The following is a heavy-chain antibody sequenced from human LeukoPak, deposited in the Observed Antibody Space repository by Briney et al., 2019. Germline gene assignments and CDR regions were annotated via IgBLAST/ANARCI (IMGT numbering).Heavy chain of an antibody. CDR1: GYTFTRYY. J-gene: IGHJ4*02. CDR3: ARATLSDYYFNY. CDR2: ISPSGGAT. Sequence: ASVKVSCKASGYTFTRYYMHWVRQAPGQGLEWMGIISPSGGATSYAQKFQGRVTLTRDTSTNTVYMELSSLRYEDTAVYFCARATLSDYYFNYWGQGTLVTVSS. V-gene: IGHV1-46*01.